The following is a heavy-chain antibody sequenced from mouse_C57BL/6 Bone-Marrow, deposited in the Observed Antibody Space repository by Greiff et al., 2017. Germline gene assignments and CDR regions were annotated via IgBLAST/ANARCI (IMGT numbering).Heavy chain of an antibody. CDR2: IYPRSGNT. Sequence: VQLQQSGAELARPGASVKLSCKASGYTFTSYGISWVKQRTGQGLEWIGEIYPRSGNTYYNEKFKGKATLTADKSSSTAYMELRSLTSEDSAVYFCARKKGKKNYWYFDVWGTGTTVTVSS. CDR3: ARKKGKKNYWYFDV. V-gene: IGHV1-81*01. J-gene: IGHJ1*03. CDR1: GYTFTSYG.